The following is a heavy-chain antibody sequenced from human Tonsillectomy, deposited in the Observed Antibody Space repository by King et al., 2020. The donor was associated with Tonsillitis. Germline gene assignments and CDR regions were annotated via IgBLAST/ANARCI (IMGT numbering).Heavy chain of an antibody. V-gene: IGHV3-30*01. J-gene: IGHJ6*03. CDR3: ANPSKCRLPITKDSSKNTLYLQMNSLRPEDTAVYYCARAASSVDYYMDV. CDR2: ISDEGTNV. D-gene: IGHD3-10*01. CDR1: GFTFSTYA. Sequence: VQLVESGGGVVQPGRSLRLSCAASGFTFSTYALHWVRQAPGKGLEWGAVISDEGTNVYYADSLKGRFTISRDISNNTLYLQMHSLRPEDTALYHCANPSKCRLPITKDSSKNTLYLQMNSLRPEDTAVYYCARAASSVDYYMDVWGKGTTVTVSS.